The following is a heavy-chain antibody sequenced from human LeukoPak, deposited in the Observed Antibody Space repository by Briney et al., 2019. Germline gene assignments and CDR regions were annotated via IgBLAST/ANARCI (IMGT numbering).Heavy chain of an antibody. V-gene: IGHV3-23*01. CDR3: AKGADLVGATLSY. D-gene: IGHD1-26*01. J-gene: IGHJ4*02. CDR1: GFTLSTYT. Sequence: PGGSLRLSCAASGFTLSTYTMSWVRQAPGKGLEWVSAIIGSGGDTYYADSVKGRFTISRDNSKNTLYLQMNSLRAEDTAVYYCAKGADLVGATLSYWGQGTLVTVSS. CDR2: IIGSGGDT.